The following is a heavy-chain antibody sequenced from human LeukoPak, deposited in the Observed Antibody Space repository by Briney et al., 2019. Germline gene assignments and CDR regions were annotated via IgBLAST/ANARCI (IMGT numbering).Heavy chain of an antibody. D-gene: IGHD2-15*01. CDR1: GGTFSSYA. V-gene: IGHV1-69*05. J-gene: IGHJ4*02. CDR2: IIPIFGTA. CDR3: ARGSRSACSGGSCYSGQ. Sequence: SVKVSCKASGGTFSSYAISWVQQAPGQGLEWMGGIIPIFGTANYAQKFQGRVTITTDESTSTAYMELSSLRSEDTAVYYCARGSRSACSGGSCYSGQWGQGTLVTVSS.